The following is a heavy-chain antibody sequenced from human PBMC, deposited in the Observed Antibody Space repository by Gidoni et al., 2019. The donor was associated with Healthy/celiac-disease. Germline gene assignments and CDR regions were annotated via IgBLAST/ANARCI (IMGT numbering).Heavy chain of an antibody. CDR1: FSSYS. Sequence: FSSYSMNWVRQAPGKGLEWVSSISSSSSYIYYADSVKGRFTISRDNAKNSLYLQMNSLRAEDTAVYYCARDLYWFGELLSPIPYFDYWGQGTLVTVSS. D-gene: IGHD3-10*01. CDR3: ARDLYWFGELLSPIPYFDY. J-gene: IGHJ4*02. CDR2: ISSSSSYI. V-gene: IGHV3-21*01.